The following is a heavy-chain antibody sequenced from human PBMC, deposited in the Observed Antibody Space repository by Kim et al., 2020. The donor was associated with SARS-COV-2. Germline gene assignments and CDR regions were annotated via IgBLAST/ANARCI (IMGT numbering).Heavy chain of an antibody. CDR3: ARAGKYGYNWFSSFDF. V-gene: IGHV4-30-4*01. J-gene: IGHJ4*02. Sequence: SETLSLTCTVSGGSISSGDHYWNWIRQPPGKGLEWIGYIHYSGSSCYNPPLKSRVTISVDTSKNQFSLKLTSVTAADTAVYFCARAGKYGYNWFSSFDFWGQGTLVTVSS. CDR2: IHYSGSS. CDR1: GGSISSGDHY. D-gene: IGHD5-18*01.